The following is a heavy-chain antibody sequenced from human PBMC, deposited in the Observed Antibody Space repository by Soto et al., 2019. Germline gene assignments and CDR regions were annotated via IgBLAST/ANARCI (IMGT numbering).Heavy chain of an antibody. Sequence: GGSVSLSCAAYGFTFSSYAMSWVRLSLGNALDCVSAISGSGGSTYYADFVKGRFTISRDNSKNTLYLQMNSLRAEDSAVYYCAKADYGDYWYFDYWGQGTLVTVSS. D-gene: IGHD4-17*01. CDR2: ISGSGGST. J-gene: IGHJ4*02. CDR3: AKADYGDYWYFDY. CDR1: GFTFSSYA. V-gene: IGHV3-23*01.